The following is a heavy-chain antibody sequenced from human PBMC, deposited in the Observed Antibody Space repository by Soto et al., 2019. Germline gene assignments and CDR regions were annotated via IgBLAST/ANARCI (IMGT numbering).Heavy chain of an antibody. J-gene: IGHJ4*02. CDR2: IWYDGSNK. CDR3: ARGAYYDILTGYFLNFDY. Sequence: QVQLVESGGGVVQPGRSLRLSCAASGFTFSSYGMYWVRQAPGKGLEWVAVIWYDGSNKYYADSVKGRFTISRDNSKNTLYLQMNSLRAEDTAVYYCARGAYYDILTGYFLNFDYWGQGTLVTVSS. D-gene: IGHD3-9*01. CDR1: GFTFSSYG. V-gene: IGHV3-33*01.